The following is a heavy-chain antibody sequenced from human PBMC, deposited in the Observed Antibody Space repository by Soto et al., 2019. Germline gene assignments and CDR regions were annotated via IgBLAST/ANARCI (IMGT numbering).Heavy chain of an antibody. J-gene: IGHJ6*02. D-gene: IGHD3-22*01. CDR1: GYTFTSYG. Sequence: GASVKVSCKASGYTFTSYGNSWVRQAPGQGLEWMGWISAYNGNTNYAQKLQGRVTMTTDTSTSTAYMELRSLRSDDTAVYYCARDSPYDSSGYYLNYYYYYGMDVRGQGTTVTVSS. CDR3: ARDSPYDSSGYYLNYYYYYGMDV. V-gene: IGHV1-18*01. CDR2: ISAYNGNT.